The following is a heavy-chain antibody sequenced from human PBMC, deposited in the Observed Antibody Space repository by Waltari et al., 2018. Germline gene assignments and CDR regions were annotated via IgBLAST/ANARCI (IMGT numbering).Heavy chain of an antibody. D-gene: IGHD4-17*01. Sequence: EVQLLESGGGLVQPGGSLRLSCSASGFPFSSYAMDWVRQAPGKGLEWVSAISGSGGSTYYADSVKGRFTISRDNSKNTLYLQMNSLRAEDTAVYYCAKDKDGDYVYDAFDIWGQGTMVTVSS. CDR3: AKDKDGDYVYDAFDI. CDR2: ISGSGGST. J-gene: IGHJ3*02. CDR1: GFPFSSYA. V-gene: IGHV3-23*01.